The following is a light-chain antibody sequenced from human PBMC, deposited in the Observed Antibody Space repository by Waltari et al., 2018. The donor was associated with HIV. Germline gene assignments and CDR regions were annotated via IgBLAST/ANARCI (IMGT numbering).Light chain of an antibody. V-gene: IGLV1-47*01. CDR1: SSNIGSNY. J-gene: IGLJ3*02. Sequence: QSVLTQPPSASGTPGQRVSISCSGSSSNIGSNYVYWYQQLPGTAPKLLMYRNDDRPSGVPDRCSGSKSGTSASLAISGLRSEDEADYYCAAWDDSLSAWVFGGGTKLTVL. CDR3: AAWDDSLSAWV. CDR2: RND.